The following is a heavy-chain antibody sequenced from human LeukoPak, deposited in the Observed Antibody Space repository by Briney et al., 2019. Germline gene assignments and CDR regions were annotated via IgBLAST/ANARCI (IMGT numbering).Heavy chain of an antibody. CDR3: ARAGGSYWGYYDY. J-gene: IGHJ4*02. CDR2: ISYDGSNK. Sequence: GRSLRLSCAASGFTFSSYAMHWVRQAPGKGLEWVAVISYDGSNKYYADSVKGRFTISRDNSKNTLYLQMNSLRAEDTAVYYCARAGGSYWGYYDYWGQGTLFTVSS. CDR1: GFTFSSYA. V-gene: IGHV3-30-3*01. D-gene: IGHD1-26*01.